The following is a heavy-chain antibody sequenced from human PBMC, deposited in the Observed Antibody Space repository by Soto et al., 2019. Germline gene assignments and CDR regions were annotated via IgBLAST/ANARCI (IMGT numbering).Heavy chain of an antibody. Sequence: ASVNVSFKSSVYTFTSYGISWVRQAPGQGLEWMGWISAYNGNTNYAQKLQGRVTMTTDTSTSTAYMALRSLRSDDTAVYYCARIGFREYQLLGLDYWGQGTXVTVSS. CDR1: VYTFTSYG. J-gene: IGHJ4*02. CDR3: ARIGFREYQLLGLDY. D-gene: IGHD2-2*01. V-gene: IGHV1-18*01. CDR2: ISAYNGNT.